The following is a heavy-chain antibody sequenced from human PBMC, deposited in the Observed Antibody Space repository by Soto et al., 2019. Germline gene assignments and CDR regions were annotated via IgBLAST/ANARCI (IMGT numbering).Heavy chain of an antibody. CDR2: IDYSGTT. D-gene: IGHD4-17*01. Sequence: SETLSLTCTVSGGSISSYYWSWIRQPPGKGLEWIGYIDYSGTTNYNPSLKSRVTISVDTSKNQFSLKLSSVTAADTAMYYCARGASTVVTMAYYYGMDVWGQGTTVTVS. CDR1: GGSISSYY. CDR3: ARGASTVVTMAYYYGMDV. J-gene: IGHJ6*02. V-gene: IGHV4-59*01.